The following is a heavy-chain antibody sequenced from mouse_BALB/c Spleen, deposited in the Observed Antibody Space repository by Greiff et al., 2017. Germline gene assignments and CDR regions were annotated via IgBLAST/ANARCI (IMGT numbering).Heavy chain of an antibody. Sequence: VQLQQSGPELEKPGASVKISCKASGYSFTGYNMNWVKQSNGKSLEWIGNIDPYYGGTIYNQKFKGKATLTVDKSSSTAYMELRSLTSEDTAVYYCARSMGNYRFAYWGQGTLVTVSA. J-gene: IGHJ3*01. CDR3: ARSMGNYRFAY. CDR2: IDPYYGGT. V-gene: IGHV1-18*01. D-gene: IGHD2-1*01. CDR1: GYSFTGYN.